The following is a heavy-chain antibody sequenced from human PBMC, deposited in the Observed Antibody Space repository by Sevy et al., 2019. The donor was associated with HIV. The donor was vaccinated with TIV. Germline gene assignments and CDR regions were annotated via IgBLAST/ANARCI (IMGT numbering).Heavy chain of an antibody. CDR3: ARVDALTSVDTVSYYDFWSGYHNYYYYGMDV. D-gene: IGHD3-3*01. J-gene: IGHJ6*02. Sequence: GGSLRLSCAASGFTFSSYSMNWVRQAPGKGLEWVSYISSSSSTIYYADSVKGRFTISRDNAKNSLYLQMNSLRDEDTAVYYCARVDALTSVDTVSYYDFWSGYHNYYYYGMDVWGQGTTVTVSS. CDR1: GFTFSSYS. CDR2: ISSSSSTI. V-gene: IGHV3-48*02.